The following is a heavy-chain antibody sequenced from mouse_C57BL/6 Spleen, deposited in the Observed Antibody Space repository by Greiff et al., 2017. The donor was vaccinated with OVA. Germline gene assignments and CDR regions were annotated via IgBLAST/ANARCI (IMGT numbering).Heavy chain of an antibody. J-gene: IGHJ2*01. D-gene: IGHD1-1*01. CDR2: IYPGGGYT. V-gene: IGHV1-63*01. Sequence: QVQLQQSGAELVRPGTSVKMSCKASGYTFTNYWIGWAKQRPGHGLEWIGDIYPGGGYTNYNEKFKGKATLTADKSSSTAYMQFSSLTSEDSAIYYCARGHYGSSYGCGCWGQGTTLTVSS. CDR3: ARGHYGSSYGCGC. CDR1: GYTFTNYW.